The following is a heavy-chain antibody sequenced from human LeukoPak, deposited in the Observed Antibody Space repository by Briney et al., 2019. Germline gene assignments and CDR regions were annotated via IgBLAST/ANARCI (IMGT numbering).Heavy chain of an antibody. CDR2: FDPEDGET. D-gene: IGHD1-1*01. Sequence: ASVKVSCKVSGYTLTELSMHWVRQAPGKGLEWMGGFDPEDGETIYAQKFQGRVTMTGDTSTDTAYMELSSLRSEDTAVYYCATGDWNDYWGQGTLVTVSS. V-gene: IGHV1-24*01. J-gene: IGHJ4*02. CDR1: GYTLTELS. CDR3: ATGDWNDY.